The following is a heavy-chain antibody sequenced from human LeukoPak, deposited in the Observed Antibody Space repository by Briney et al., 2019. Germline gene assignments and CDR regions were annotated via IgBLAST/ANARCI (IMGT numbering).Heavy chain of an antibody. V-gene: IGHV4-59*01. CDR1: GGSISSYY. CDR3: ARYPPRAPFDY. CDR2: ITDSAST. Sequence: SETLSLTCTVSGGSISSYYWSWIRQPPGKGLEWIGYITDSASTNYNPSLKGRVIISVDTSRSRFSLKLMSVTAADTVVYYCARYPPRAPFDYWGQGTLVTVSS. J-gene: IGHJ4*02. D-gene: IGHD4/OR15-4a*01.